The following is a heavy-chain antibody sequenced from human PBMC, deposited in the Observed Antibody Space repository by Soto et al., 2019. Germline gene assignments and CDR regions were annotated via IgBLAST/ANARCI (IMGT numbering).Heavy chain of an antibody. D-gene: IGHD5-12*01. CDR2: ISYDGSNK. V-gene: IGHV3-30*18. CDR1: GFTFSSYG. Sequence: QVQLVESGGGVVQPGRSLRLSCAASGFTFSSYGMHWVRQAPGKGLEWVAIISYDGSNKYYADSVKGRFTISRDNSKNTLYLPMNSLRAEDTAVYYCAKDAWLQYTEYFQHWGQGTLVTVSS. J-gene: IGHJ1*01. CDR3: AKDAWLQYTEYFQH.